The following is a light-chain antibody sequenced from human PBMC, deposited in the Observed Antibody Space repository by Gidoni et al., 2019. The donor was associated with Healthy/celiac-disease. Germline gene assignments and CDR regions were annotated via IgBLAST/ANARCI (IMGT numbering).Light chain of an antibody. V-gene: IGKV1-5*03. CDR2: KAS. CDR1: QSISSW. J-gene: IGKJ3*01. Sequence: DIQMTQSPSTLSASVGDRVTITCRASQSISSWLAWYQQKPGKAPKLLIYKASSLESGVPSRFSGRGSGTEFTLTISSLQPDDFATYYCQQYNSSLFTFGPGTKVDIK. CDR3: QQYNSSLFT.